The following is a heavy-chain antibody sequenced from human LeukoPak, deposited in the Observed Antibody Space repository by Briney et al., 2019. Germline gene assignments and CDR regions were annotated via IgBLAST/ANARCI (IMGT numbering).Heavy chain of an antibody. J-gene: IGHJ5*02. V-gene: IGHV4-59*08. D-gene: IGHD1-1*01. CDR2: IYYSGST. CDR1: GGYINNYY. CDR3: ARSDWMRWFDP. Sequence: SETLSLTCTVSGGYINNYYWSWIRQPPGKGLEWVGYIYYSGSTTYNPSLKSRVTISVDTSKNQFSLKLSSATAADTAVYYCARSDWMRWFDPWGQVTLVTVSS.